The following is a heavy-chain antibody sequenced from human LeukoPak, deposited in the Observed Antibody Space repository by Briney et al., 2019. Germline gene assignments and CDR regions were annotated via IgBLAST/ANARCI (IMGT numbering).Heavy chain of an antibody. Sequence: GGSLTLSCAASGFTFSSYAMSWVRQAPGKGLEWVSTISGGGGSTYYADSVKGRFTISRDNSKNTLYLQMNSLRPEDTAVYYCAKEGIVATIEMPDYWRQGTLVTVSS. CDR2: ISGGGGST. CDR3: AKEGIVATIEMPDY. J-gene: IGHJ4*02. CDR1: GFTFSSYA. V-gene: IGHV3-23*01. D-gene: IGHD5-12*01.